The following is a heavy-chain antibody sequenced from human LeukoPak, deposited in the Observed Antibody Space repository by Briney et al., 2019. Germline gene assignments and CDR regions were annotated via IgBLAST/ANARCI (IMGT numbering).Heavy chain of an antibody. CDR3: AKDPQPPIIAARRGSWFDP. D-gene: IGHD6-6*01. V-gene: IGHV3-23*01. CDR2: ISGSGGST. J-gene: IGHJ5*02. Sequence: GGSLRLSCAASGFTFSSYAMSWVRQAPGKGLEWVSAISGSGGSTYYADSVKGRLTISRDNSKNTLYLQMNSLRAEDTAVYYCAKDPQPPIIAARRGSWFDPWCQGTLVTVSS. CDR1: GFTFSSYA.